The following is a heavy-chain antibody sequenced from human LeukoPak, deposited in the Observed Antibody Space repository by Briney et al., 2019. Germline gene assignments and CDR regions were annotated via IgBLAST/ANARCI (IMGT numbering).Heavy chain of an antibody. D-gene: IGHD6-19*01. V-gene: IGHV3-23*01. J-gene: IGHJ4*02. CDR1: GFTFSSYA. Sequence: GGSLRLSCAASGFTFSSYAMGWVRQAPGKGLEWASAISGSGGSTYYADSVKGRFTISRDNSKNTLYLQMNSLRAEDTAVYYCAKDPVIAVAGSFDYWGQGTLVTVSS. CDR2: ISGSGGST. CDR3: AKDPVIAVAGSFDY.